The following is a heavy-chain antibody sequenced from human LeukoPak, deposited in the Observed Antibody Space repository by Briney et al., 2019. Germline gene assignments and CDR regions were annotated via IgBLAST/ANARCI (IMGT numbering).Heavy chain of an antibody. CDR1: GGSISSYY. J-gene: IGHJ4*02. CDR2: IYYSGST. Sequence: SETLSLTCTVSGGSISSYYWSWIRQPPGKGLEWIGYIYYSGSTNYNPSPKSRVTISVDTSKNQFSLKLSSVTAADTAVYYCARYGFWSGYGAAFDYWGQGTLVTVSS. CDR3: ARYGFWSGYGAAFDY. V-gene: IGHV4-59*08. D-gene: IGHD3-3*01.